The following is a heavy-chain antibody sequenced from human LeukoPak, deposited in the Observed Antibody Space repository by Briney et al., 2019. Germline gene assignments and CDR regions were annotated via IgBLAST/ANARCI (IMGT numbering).Heavy chain of an antibody. D-gene: IGHD5-18*01. J-gene: IGHJ3*02. CDR1: GFTFSSYS. V-gene: IGHV3-21*04. CDR2: ISSSSSYI. Sequence: NPGGSLRLSCAASGFTFSSYSMNWVRQAPGKGLEWVSSISSSSSYIYYADSVKGRFTISRDNAKNSLYLQMNSLRAEDTALYYCARSSRRYSYGYDAAFDIWGQGTMVTVSS. CDR3: ARSSRRYSYGYDAAFDI.